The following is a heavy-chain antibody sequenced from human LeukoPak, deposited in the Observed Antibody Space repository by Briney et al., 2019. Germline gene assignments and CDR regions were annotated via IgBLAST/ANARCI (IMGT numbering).Heavy chain of an antibody. V-gene: IGHV4-59*01. J-gene: IGHJ4*02. D-gene: IGHD3-9*01. CDR2: IYYSGST. CDR1: GGSISSYY. CDR3: ARVYDILTGYIDY. Sequence: SETLSLTCTVSGGSISSYYWSWIRQPPGKGLEWIGYIYYSGSTNYNPSLKSRVTISVDTSKNQFSLKLSPVTAADTAVYYCARVYDILTGYIDYWGQGTLVTVSS.